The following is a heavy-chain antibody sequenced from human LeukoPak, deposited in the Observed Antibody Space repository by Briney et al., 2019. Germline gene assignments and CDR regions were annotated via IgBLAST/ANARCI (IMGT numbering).Heavy chain of an antibody. Sequence: ASVKVSCKASGYTFINYGISWVRQAPGQGLEWMGWISTYNGNTNYAQKLQGRVTMTTDTSTSTAYMELRSLRSDDTAVYYCVSGSSLHRFDYWGQGTLVTVSS. V-gene: IGHV1-18*01. CDR2: ISTYNGNT. CDR1: GYTFINYG. J-gene: IGHJ4*02. CDR3: VSGSSLHRFDY. D-gene: IGHD3-10*01.